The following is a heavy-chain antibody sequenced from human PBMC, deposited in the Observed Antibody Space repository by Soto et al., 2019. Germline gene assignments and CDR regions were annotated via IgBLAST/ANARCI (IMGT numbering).Heavy chain of an antibody. CDR2: IIPIFGTA. CDR3: ARVRDSSGWFPSYYYYYGMDV. D-gene: IGHD6-19*01. J-gene: IGHJ6*02. V-gene: IGHV1-69*13. Sequence: GASVKVSCKASGGTFSSYSISWVRHAPGQGLEWMGGIIPIFGTANYAQKFQGRVTITADESTSTAYMELSSLRSEDTAVYYCARVRDSSGWFPSYYYYYGMDVWGQGTTVTVSS. CDR1: GGTFSSYS.